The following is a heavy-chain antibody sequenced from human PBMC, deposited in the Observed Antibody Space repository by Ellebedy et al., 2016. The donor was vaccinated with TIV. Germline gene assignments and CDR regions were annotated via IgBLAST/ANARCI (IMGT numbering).Heavy chain of an antibody. Sequence: GESLKISCVASGFTFSHYDIHWVRQATGKGLEWVSAIGTAGDTYYPGSVKGRFTISRDDSKNTIYLQMNSLRAEDTAVYYCVRSGVDNWFDPWGQGTLVTVSS. CDR3: VRSGVDNWFDP. CDR2: IGTAGDT. V-gene: IGHV3-13*01. CDR1: GFTFSHYD. J-gene: IGHJ5*02. D-gene: IGHD2-21*01.